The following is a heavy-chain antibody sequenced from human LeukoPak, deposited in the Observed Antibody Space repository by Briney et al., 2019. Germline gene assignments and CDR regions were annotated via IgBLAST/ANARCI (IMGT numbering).Heavy chain of an antibody. Sequence: GGSLRLSCAASGFTFSSYSMNWVRQAPGKGLEWVSSISSSSSYIYYADSVKGRFTISRDNAKNSLYLQMNSLRAEDTAVYYCARKSITMVRGVTFFDYWGQGTLVTVSS. CDR1: GFTFSSYS. V-gene: IGHV3-21*01. CDR3: ARKSITMVRGVTFFDY. D-gene: IGHD3-10*01. J-gene: IGHJ4*02. CDR2: ISSSSSYI.